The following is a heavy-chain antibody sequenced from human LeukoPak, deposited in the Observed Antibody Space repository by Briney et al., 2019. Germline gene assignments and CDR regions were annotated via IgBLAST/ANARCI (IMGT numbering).Heavy chain of an antibody. Sequence: GMSLRLSCAASGVTLSPYGMNWVRQAPGKGLEWVSYISSSGDAIYYADSVEGRFTISRDDAKNSLYLQMNSLRAEDTAVYYCARGVLYSNGWYMRGYFDYWGQGTLVTVSS. V-gene: IGHV3-48*04. CDR3: ARGVLYSNGWYMRGYFDY. J-gene: IGHJ4*02. D-gene: IGHD6-19*01. CDR2: ISSSGDAI. CDR1: GVTLSPYG.